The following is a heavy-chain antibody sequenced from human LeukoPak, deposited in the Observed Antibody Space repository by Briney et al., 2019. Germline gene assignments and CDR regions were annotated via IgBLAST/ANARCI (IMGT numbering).Heavy chain of an antibody. Sequence: QSGGSLRLSCAASGFTFSSYAMSWVRQAPGKGLEWVSAISGSGGSTYYADSVKGRFTISRDNSKNTLYLQMNSLRAEDTAVYYCAKDTGIQPLCMDVWGQGTTVTVSS. D-gene: IGHD5-18*01. CDR3: AKDTGIQPLCMDV. CDR1: GFTFSSYA. J-gene: IGHJ6*02. V-gene: IGHV3-23*01. CDR2: ISGSGGST.